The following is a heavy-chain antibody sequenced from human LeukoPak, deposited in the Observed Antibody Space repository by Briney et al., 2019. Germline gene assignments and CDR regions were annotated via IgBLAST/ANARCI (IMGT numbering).Heavy chain of an antibody. CDR3: ARQQWLDRAYYFDY. J-gene: IGHJ4*02. CDR1: GFTFSSYG. CDR2: ISGSGGST. D-gene: IGHD6-19*01. V-gene: IGHV3-23*01. Sequence: GGTLRLSCAASGFTFSSYGMSWVRQAPGKGLEWVSAISGSGGSTYYADSVRGRFTISRDNAKNSLYLQMNSLRAEDTAVYYCARQQWLDRAYYFDYWGQGTLVTVSS.